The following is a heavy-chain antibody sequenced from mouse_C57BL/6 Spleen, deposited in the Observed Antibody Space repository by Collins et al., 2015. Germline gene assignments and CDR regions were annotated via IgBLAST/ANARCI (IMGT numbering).Heavy chain of an antibody. J-gene: IGHJ3*01. CDR3: ARGAY. CDR2: IYPGDGDT. CDR1: GYAFSNYW. V-gene: IGHV1-80*01. Sequence: QVQLQQSGAELVKPGASVKISCKASGYAFSNYWMNWVKERPGKGLEWIGQIYPGDGDTNYNGKFKGKASLTSDKSCSTAYMQLSSLTSGDSAVYFCARGAYWGQGTLVTVST.